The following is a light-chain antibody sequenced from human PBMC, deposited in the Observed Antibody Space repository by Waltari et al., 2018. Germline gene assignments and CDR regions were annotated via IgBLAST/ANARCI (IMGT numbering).Light chain of an antibody. CDR3: QQFNSFSRT. Sequence: DIQMTQSPSTLSASVGDRVTITCRASQTISDWLAWDQQKPGKAPKLLIYQASSVESGVPSRCSGSGSGTEFTLTINSLQPDDSATYYCQQFNSFSRTFGQGTKLEI. CDR2: QAS. CDR1: QTISDW. V-gene: IGKV1-5*03. J-gene: IGKJ2*01.